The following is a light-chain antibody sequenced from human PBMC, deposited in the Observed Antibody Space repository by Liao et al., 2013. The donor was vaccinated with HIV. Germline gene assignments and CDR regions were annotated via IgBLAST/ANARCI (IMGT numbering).Light chain of an antibody. J-gene: IGLJ3*02. CDR1: NIRSRG. V-gene: IGLV3-21*01. CDR2: YDQ. CDR3: QAWDSNSWV. Sequence: YVLTQPPSVSVAPGQTAVMTCGGNNIRSRGVHWYQQRPGQAPVLVMYYDQNRPSGIPERFSGSNSGNTATLTISGTQTMDEADYYCQAWDSNSWVFGGGTELTVL.